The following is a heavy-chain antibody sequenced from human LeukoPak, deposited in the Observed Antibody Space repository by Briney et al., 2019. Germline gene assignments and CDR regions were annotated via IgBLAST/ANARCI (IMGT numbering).Heavy chain of an antibody. CDR3: ARDLWYSGSPRDY. CDR2: IYHSGST. D-gene: IGHD1-26*01. J-gene: IGHJ4*02. Sequence: SETLSLTCTVSGYSISSGYYWGWIRQPPGKGLEWIGSIYHSGSTYYNPSLKSRVTISVDTSKNQFSLKLSSVTAADTAVYYCARDLWYSGSPRDYWGQGTLVTVSS. V-gene: IGHV4-38-2*02. CDR1: GYSISSGYY.